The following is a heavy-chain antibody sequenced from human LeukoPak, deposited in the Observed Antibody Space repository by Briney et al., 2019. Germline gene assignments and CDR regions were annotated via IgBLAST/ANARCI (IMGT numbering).Heavy chain of an antibody. CDR3: AKDPYSSSWYGHFDY. J-gene: IGHJ4*02. D-gene: IGHD6-13*01. CDR1: GFTFSSYA. V-gene: IGHV3-23*01. Sequence: GGSLRLSCAASGFTFSSYAMSWVRQAPGKGLEWVSAISGSGDSTYYADSVKGRFTISRDNSKNTLYLQMNSLRAEDTAVYYCAKDPYSSSWYGHFDYWGQGTLVTVSS. CDR2: ISGSGDST.